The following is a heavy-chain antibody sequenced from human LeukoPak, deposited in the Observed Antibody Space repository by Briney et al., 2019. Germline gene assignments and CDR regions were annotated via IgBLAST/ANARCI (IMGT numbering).Heavy chain of an antibody. CDR1: GFTFSSYG. D-gene: IGHD3-3*01. J-gene: IGHJ6*03. Sequence: GRSLRLSCAASGFTFSSYGMHWVRQAPGKGLEWVAVIWYDGSNKYYADSVKGRFTISRDNSKNTLYLQMNSLRAEDTAVYYCAKGGYDFWSGYLYYYYYYYMDVWGKGTTVTVSS. V-gene: IGHV3-33*06. CDR2: IWYDGSNK. CDR3: AKGGYDFWSGYLYYYYYYYMDV.